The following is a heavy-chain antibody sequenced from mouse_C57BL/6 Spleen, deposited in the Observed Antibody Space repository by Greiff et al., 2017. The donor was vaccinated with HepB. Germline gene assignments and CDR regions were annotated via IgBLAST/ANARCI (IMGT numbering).Heavy chain of an antibody. Sequence: VQLQQPGAELVKPGASVKLSCKASGYTFTSYWMHWVKQRPGQGLEWIGMIHPNSGSTNYNEKFKSKATLTVDKSSSTAYMQLSSLTSEDSAVYYCARRSTTVVAHWYFDVWGTGTTVTVSS. CDR2: IHPNSGST. CDR3: ARRSTTVVAHWYFDV. J-gene: IGHJ1*03. V-gene: IGHV1-64*01. CDR1: GYTFTSYW. D-gene: IGHD1-1*01.